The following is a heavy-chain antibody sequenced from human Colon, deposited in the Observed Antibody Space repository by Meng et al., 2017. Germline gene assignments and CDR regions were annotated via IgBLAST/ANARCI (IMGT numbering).Heavy chain of an antibody. Sequence: VHLHEPGPGLVKPSQNLSLTCTVSGGSLSSDTYYWTWIRQDPGKGLEWIGIINHSGSTYYNPSLKSRVTMSLDTSKQQFSLKLISVTAADTAVYFCARGLNEGGLAHNWFDPWGQGTLVTVSS. D-gene: IGHD1-1*01. CDR3: ARGLNEGGLAHNWFDP. V-gene: IGHV4-31*03. CDR1: GGSLSSDTYY. J-gene: IGHJ5*02. CDR2: INHSGST.